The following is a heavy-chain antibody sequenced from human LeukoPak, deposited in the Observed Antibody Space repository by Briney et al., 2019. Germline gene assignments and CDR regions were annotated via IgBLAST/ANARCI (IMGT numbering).Heavy chain of an antibody. V-gene: IGHV3-11*01. D-gene: IGHD2-15*01. J-gene: IGHJ4*02. CDR2: ISTGGSTI. Sequence: GGSLGLSCAASEFTFSDYYMSWIRQAPGKGLEWLSYISTGGSTIYYADSVKGRFTISRDNAKNSLYLQMNSLRAEDTAVYNCARDRCSGGRCVNDYWGQGTLVTVSS. CDR3: ARDRCSGGRCVNDY. CDR1: EFTFSDYY.